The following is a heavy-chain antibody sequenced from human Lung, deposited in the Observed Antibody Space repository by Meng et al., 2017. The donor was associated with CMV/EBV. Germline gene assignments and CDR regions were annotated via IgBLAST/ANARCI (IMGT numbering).Heavy chain of an antibody. J-gene: IGHJ4*01. CDR3: AKESPYSSPRLYYVDH. CDR1: GFTFGSYA. CDR2: ISGRADRT. V-gene: IGHV3-23*01. D-gene: IGHD5-18*01. Sequence: ESLKISCAASGFTFGSYAMSWVRQSPGKGLEWVSAISGRADRTYYADSVKGRSTISRDNSKNTLYLQVNSLRAEDTAIYYCAKESPYSSPRLYYVDHWGHGTLVTVSS.